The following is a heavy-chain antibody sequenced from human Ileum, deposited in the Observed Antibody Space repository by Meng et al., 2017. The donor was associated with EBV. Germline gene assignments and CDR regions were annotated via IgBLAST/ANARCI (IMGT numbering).Heavy chain of an antibody. D-gene: IGHD1-1*01. CDR1: GCPITDTNG. V-gene: IGHV4-4*01. Sequence: QVQLGGSGPGMGKPPGTLSLPSPVSGCPITDTNGWSWVRQPPEKGLEWIGEVSGRGNTHYNPSLERRVAIFVERSKNQFSLKLSSVTAADTAVYFCASHLTESGTRGFDNWGPGMLVTVSS. CDR3: ASHLTESGTRGFDN. J-gene: IGHJ4*02. CDR2: VSGRGNT.